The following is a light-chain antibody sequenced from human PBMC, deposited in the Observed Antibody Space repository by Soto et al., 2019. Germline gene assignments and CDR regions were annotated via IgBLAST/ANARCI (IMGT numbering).Light chain of an antibody. CDR1: SSDVGGYNY. Sequence: QSALTQPASVSGSPGQSITISCTGTSSDVGGYNYVAWYQQHPGKVPRLMIYEVSNRPSGVSNRFSGSKCGSTASLTISGLQAEDEADYYCISYTSSSTSYVFGTGTKLTV. V-gene: IGLV2-14*01. CDR3: ISYTSSSTSYV. J-gene: IGLJ1*01. CDR2: EVS.